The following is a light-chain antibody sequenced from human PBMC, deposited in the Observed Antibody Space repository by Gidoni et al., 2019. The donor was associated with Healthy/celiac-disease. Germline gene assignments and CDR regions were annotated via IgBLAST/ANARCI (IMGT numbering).Light chain of an antibody. CDR3: CSYAGSYVV. J-gene: IGLJ2*01. CDR2: DVS. CDR1: SRDVGGYHY. V-gene: IGLV2-11*01. Sequence: QSALTQPRSVSGSPGQSVTISCTGTSRDVGGYHYVSWYQQHPGKAPKLMIYDVSKRPSGVPYRFSGSKSGNTASLTISGLQAEDEADYYCCSYAGSYVVFGGGTKLTVL.